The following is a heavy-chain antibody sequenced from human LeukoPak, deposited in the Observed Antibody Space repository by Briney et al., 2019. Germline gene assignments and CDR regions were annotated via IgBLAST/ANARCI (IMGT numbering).Heavy chain of an antibody. CDR3: ASWPRGTYFFDH. V-gene: IGHV3-74*01. J-gene: IGHJ4*02. D-gene: IGHD3-16*01. Sequence: GGSLRLSCAASGFTFSSYWMHWVRQAPGKGLVWVSRINSDGSSTDYADSVKGRFSISRDNAKNTLYLQMNSLTAEDTAVYYCASWPRGTYFFDHWGQGTLVTVSS. CDR1: GFTFSSYW. CDR2: INSDGSST.